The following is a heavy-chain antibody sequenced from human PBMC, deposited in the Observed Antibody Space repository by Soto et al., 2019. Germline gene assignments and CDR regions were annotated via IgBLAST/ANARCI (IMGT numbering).Heavy chain of an antibody. CDR2: IIPICGTA. D-gene: IGHD5-12*01. V-gene: IGHV1-69*01. CDR3: ARSGADIVATIGFDY. CDR1: GGTFSSYA. Sequence: QVQLVQSGAEVKKPGSSVKVSCKASGGTFSSYAISWVRQAPGQGLEWMGGIIPICGTANYAQKFQGRVTITADESTSTAYMELSSLRSEDTAVYCCARSGADIVATIGFDYWGQGTLVTVSS. J-gene: IGHJ4*02.